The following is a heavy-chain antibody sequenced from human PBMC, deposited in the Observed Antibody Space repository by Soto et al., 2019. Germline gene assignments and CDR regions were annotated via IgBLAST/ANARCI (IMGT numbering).Heavy chain of an antibody. CDR3: ARGSYYYDSSGYLGDAFDI. CDR1: GGTFSSYA. CDR2: IIPIFGTA. D-gene: IGHD3-22*01. J-gene: IGHJ3*02. V-gene: IGHV1-69*13. Sequence: SVKVSCKAYGGTFSSYAISWVRQAPGQGLEWMGGIIPIFGTANYAQKFQGRVTITADESTSTAYMELSSLRSEDTAVYYCARGSYYYDSSGYLGDAFDIWGQGTMVTVSS.